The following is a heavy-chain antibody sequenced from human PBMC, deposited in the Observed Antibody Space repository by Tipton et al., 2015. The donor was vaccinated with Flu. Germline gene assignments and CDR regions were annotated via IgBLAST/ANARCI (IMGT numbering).Heavy chain of an antibody. CDR2: IALSSTPI. Sequence: SLRLSCVGSGFTFSSYSMNWVRQAPGKGLEWLSFIALSSTPIHYADSVRGRFTISRDDARNSVYLQMNGLRDEDTAVYYYARGFIRLCDYWGQGTLVTVSS. D-gene: IGHD3-16*01. V-gene: IGHV3-48*02. CDR1: GFTFSSYS. J-gene: IGHJ4*02. CDR3: ARGFIRLCDY.